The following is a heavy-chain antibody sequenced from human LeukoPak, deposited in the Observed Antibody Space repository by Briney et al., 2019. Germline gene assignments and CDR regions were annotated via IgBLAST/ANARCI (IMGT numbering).Heavy chain of an antibody. J-gene: IGHJ4*02. V-gene: IGHV1-18*01. CDR3: AKVTSEYYFDY. CDR2: ISAYNGNT. Sequence: GASVKVSCKASGYTFTSYGISWVRQAPGQGLEWMGWISAYNGNTNYAQKLQGRVTVTTDTSTSTAYMELRSLRSDDTAVYYCAKVTSEYYFDYWGRGTLVTVSS. CDR1: GYTFTSYG.